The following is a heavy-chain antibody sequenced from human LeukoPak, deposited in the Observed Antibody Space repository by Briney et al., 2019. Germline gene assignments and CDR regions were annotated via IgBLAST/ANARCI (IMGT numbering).Heavy chain of an antibody. Sequence: SETLSLTCTVSGGSISSYYWSWIRQPAGKGLEWIGRIYTSGSTNYNPSLKSRVTMSVDTSKNQFSVKLSSVPAADTAVYYCATSRPGIAVAGTRRYWYFDLWGRGTLVTVSS. CDR2: IYTSGST. CDR1: GGSISSYY. V-gene: IGHV4-4*07. D-gene: IGHD6-19*01. J-gene: IGHJ2*01. CDR3: ATSRPGIAVAGTRRYWYFDL.